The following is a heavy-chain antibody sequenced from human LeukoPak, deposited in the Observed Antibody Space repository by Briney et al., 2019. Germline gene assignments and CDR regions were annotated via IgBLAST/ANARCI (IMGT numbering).Heavy chain of an antibody. CDR2: INTNTGNP. J-gene: IGHJ4*02. CDR1: GYTFTSYA. Sequence: ASVKVSCKASGYTFTSYAMNWVRQAPGQGLEWMGWINTNTGNPTYAKGFTGRFVFSLDTSVSTAYLQISSLKAEDTAVYYCARNDYVWGSYRCHFDYWGQGTLVTVSS. CDR3: ARNDYVWGSYRCHFDY. D-gene: IGHD3-16*02. V-gene: IGHV7-4-1*02.